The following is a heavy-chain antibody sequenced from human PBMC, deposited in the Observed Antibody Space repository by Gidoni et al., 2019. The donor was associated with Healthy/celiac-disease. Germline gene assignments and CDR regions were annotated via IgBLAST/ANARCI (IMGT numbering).Heavy chain of an antibody. V-gene: IGHV1-2*04. CDR1: GYTFTGYY. D-gene: IGHD2-15*01. CDR2: INPNSGGT. J-gene: IGHJ6*02. Sequence: QVQLVQSGAEVKKPGASVKVSCKASGYTFTGYYMHWVRQAPGQGLEWMGWINPNSGGTNYAQKFQGWVTMTRDTSISTAYMELSRLRSDDTAVYYCARDRDYCSGGSCYSIGPDGMDVWGQGTTVTVSS. CDR3: ARDRDYCSGGSCYSIGPDGMDV.